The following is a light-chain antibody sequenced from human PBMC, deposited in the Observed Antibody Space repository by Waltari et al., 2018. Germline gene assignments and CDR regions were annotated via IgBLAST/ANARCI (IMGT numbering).Light chain of an antibody. Sequence: QSALTQPASVSGSPGQSITISCTATSSDVISDNHVSWYQQHPGKAPKVMIYDVDNRPPGVSNRFSGSRSGNTASLTISGLQAEDEADYYCSSYTSSSTWVFGGGTRLTVL. CDR3: SSYTSSSTWV. V-gene: IGLV2-14*03. CDR2: DVD. CDR1: SSDVISDNH. J-gene: IGLJ3*02.